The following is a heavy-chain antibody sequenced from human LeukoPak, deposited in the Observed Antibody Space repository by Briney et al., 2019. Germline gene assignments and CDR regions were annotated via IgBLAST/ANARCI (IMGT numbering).Heavy chain of an antibody. CDR3: ASRNDILTGYVFDF. D-gene: IGHD3-9*01. V-gene: IGHV4-39*01. J-gene: IGHJ4*02. CDR1: GGSVSSSIYY. CDR2: IYYSGST. Sequence: SETLSLTCTVSGGSVSSSIYYWGWIRQPPGKGLEWIGSIYYSGSTSYNPSLKSPVTISVDTSKNQFSLKLTSVTAADTAVYYCASRNDILTGYVFDFWGQGTLVTVSS.